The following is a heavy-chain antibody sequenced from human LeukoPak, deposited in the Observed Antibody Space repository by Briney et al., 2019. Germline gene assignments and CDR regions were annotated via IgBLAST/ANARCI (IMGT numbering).Heavy chain of an antibody. D-gene: IGHD6-19*01. Sequence: TGGSLRLSCAASGFTFSSYGMHWVRQAPGKGLEWVAFIRYDGSNKYYADSVKGRFTISRDNSKNTLYLQMNSLRAEDTAVYYCAKDIAVAGPLDYWGQGTLVTVSS. CDR1: GFTFSSYG. CDR2: IRYDGSNK. CDR3: AKDIAVAGPLDY. V-gene: IGHV3-30*02. J-gene: IGHJ4*02.